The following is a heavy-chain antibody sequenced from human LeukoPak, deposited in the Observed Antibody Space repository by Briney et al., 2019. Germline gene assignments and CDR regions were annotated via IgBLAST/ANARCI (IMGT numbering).Heavy chain of an antibody. CDR1: GFTFSTYS. Sequence: GGSLRLSCAASGFTFSTYSMNWVRQAPGKGLEWVSSISSSSSYIYYADSVKGRFTISRDNAKNSLYLQMNSLRAEDTAVYYCARDQAVLWFGESPYYYYMDVWGKGTTVTISS. CDR2: ISSSSSYI. CDR3: ARDQAVLWFGESPYYYYMDV. D-gene: IGHD3-10*01. V-gene: IGHV3-21*01. J-gene: IGHJ6*03.